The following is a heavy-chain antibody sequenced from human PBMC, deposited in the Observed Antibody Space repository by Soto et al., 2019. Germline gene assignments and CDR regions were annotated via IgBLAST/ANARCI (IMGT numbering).Heavy chain of an antibody. CDR2: LYPNGRA. CDR1: GFTVSSNY. J-gene: IGHJ4*02. D-gene: IGHD1-20*01. CDR3: ARGLGREYQDNRNYFHLDY. Sequence: GGSLRLSCAASGFTVSSNYLTWVRQAPGEGLKWVSVLYPNGRAFYADSVKGRFTISTDNSQNSVYLLMNTLRAEDTAIYYCARGLGREYQDNRNYFHLDYWGQGTLVTVS. V-gene: IGHV3-53*01.